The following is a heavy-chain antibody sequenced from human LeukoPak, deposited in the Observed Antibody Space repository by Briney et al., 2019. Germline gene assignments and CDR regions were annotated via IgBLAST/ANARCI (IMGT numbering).Heavy chain of an antibody. CDR1: GGSISSHY. J-gene: IGHJ1*01. D-gene: IGHD4-17*01. CDR2: IYYSGST. V-gene: IGHV4-59*08. Sequence: PSETLSLTCTVSGGSISSHYWSWVRQSPGKGLEWIGYIYYSGSTNYNPSLKSRVAISLDTSKKQFSLKLRAVTAPDPAVSYCARHGDYGETEHWGQGTLVTVSS. CDR3: ARHGDYGETEH.